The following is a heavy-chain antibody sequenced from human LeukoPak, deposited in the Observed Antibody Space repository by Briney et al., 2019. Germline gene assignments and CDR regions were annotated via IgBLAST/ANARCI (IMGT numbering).Heavy chain of an antibody. Sequence: PGGSLRLSCAASGFTFSSYAMSWVRQAPGKGLEWVSGISGSGSSTYYADSVKGRFTISRDNSKNTLSLQMNSLRAEDTAVYYCAKAYNDILTGDHSWGQGTLVTVSS. V-gene: IGHV3-23*01. CDR1: GFTFSSYA. CDR3: AKAYNDILTGDHS. J-gene: IGHJ4*02. D-gene: IGHD3-9*01. CDR2: ISGSGSST.